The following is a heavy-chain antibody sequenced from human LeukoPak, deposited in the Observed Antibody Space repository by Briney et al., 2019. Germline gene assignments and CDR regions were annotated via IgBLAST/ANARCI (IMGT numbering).Heavy chain of an antibody. CDR2: INPNSGGT. D-gene: IGHD3-22*01. V-gene: IGHV1-2*02. CDR3: ARDLLETVYDSSGYYWSFDY. CDR1: GYTFTGYY. J-gene: IGHJ4*02. Sequence: ASVKVSCKASGYTFTGYYMHWVRQAPGQGLEWMGWINPNSGGTNYAQKFQGRVTMTRDTTISTAYMELSRLRSDDTAVYYCARDLLETVYDSSGYYWSFDYWGQGTLVTVSS.